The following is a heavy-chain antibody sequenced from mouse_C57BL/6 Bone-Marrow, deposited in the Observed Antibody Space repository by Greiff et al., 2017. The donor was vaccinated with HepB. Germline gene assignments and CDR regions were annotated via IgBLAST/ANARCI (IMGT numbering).Heavy chain of an antibody. CDR2: IYPRSGNT. V-gene: IGHV1-81*01. CDR1: GYTFTSYG. Sequence: QVQLQQSGAELARPGASVKLSCKASGYTFTSYGISWVKQRTGQGLEWIGEIYPRSGNTYYNEKFKGKATLTADKSSSKAYMELRSLTSEDSAVYFCARGIRSDWEFDVWGTGTTVTVSS. J-gene: IGHJ1*03. CDR3: ARGIRSDWEFDV.